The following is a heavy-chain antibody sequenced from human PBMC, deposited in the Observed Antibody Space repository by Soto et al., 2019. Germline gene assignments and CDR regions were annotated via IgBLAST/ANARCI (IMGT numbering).Heavy chain of an antibody. J-gene: IGHJ5*02. Sequence: GGSLRLSCAASGFTVSNTYMTWVRQPPGKGLECVSVIYTAGGTNYADSVKGRFIISRDNSKNTLYLQMYSLRAEDTAVYYCARALPVAKGGFDPWGQGTLVTVSS. D-gene: IGHD2-2*01. V-gene: IGHV3-53*01. CDR1: GFTVSNTY. CDR3: ARALPVAKGGFDP. CDR2: IYTAGGT.